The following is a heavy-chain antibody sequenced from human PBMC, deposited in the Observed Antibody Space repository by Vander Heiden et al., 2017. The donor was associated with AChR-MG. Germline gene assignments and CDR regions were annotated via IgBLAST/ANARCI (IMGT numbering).Heavy chain of an antibody. CDR1: RYTSIIYY. CDR2: INPRSGDG. D-gene: IGHD2-21*01. CDR3: ARDLSCDGGGCRDY. Sequence: VQPVQSGAAVTRPGASVKVSCKASRYTSIIYYLHWVRQPPGQGLEWMGIINPRSGDGNYAEKFQDRVTMTSDTSTATVYMEISSLRQEDTAIYYCARDLSCDGGGCRDYWGQGALVTVSS. V-gene: IGHV1-46*01. J-gene: IGHJ4*02.